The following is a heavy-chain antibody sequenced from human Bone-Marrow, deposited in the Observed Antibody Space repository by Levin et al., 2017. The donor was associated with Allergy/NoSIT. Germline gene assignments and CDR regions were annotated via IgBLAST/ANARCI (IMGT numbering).Heavy chain of an antibody. CDR3: AAVYCSGASCYPGY. D-gene: IGHD2-15*01. Sequence: RASVKVSCKASGGSFSSYIFTWVRQAPGQGLEWMGGTIPMVGESTYAQDFRGRVTITADESTSTAYMELNSLRSEDTAIYYCAAVYCSGASCYPGYWGQGTLVTVSS. CDR2: TIPMVGES. J-gene: IGHJ4*02. CDR1: GGSFSSYI. V-gene: IGHV1-69*13.